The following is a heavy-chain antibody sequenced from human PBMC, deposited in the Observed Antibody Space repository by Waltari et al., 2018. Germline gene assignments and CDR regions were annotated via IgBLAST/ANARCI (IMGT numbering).Heavy chain of an antibody. V-gene: IGHV3-21*01. D-gene: IGHD6-13*01. CDR2: ISSSSSYI. CDR1: GFTFSSYS. J-gene: IGHJ4*02. Sequence: EVQLVESGGGLVKPGGSLRLSCAASGFTFSSYSMNWVRQAPGKGLEWVSSISSSSSYIYYADSVKGRFTISRDNAKNSLYLQMNSLRAEDTAVYYCARAFHPGIAAAGFWGQGTLVTVSS. CDR3: ARAFHPGIAAAGF.